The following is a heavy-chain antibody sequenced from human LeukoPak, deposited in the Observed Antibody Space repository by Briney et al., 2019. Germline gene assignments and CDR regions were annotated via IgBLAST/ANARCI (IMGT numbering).Heavy chain of an antibody. CDR2: ISGDGVSP. CDR1: GFTFNNYA. V-gene: IGHV3-23*01. J-gene: IGHJ4*02. D-gene: IGHD2-2*02. CDR3: ATDRGYCSTATCYTRGNYFDY. Sequence: GGSLTLSCAASGFTFNNYALAWVRQTPEKGLECVSAISGDGVSPYYVDSVRGRFTISRDNSKNTLYLQMHSLRVEDTAVYYCATDRGYCSTATCYTRGNYFDYWGQGTLVTVSS.